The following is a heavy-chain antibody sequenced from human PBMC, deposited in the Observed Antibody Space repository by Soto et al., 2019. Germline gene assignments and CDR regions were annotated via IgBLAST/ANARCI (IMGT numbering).Heavy chain of an antibody. Sequence: KASETLSLTCAVSGGSINSNNWCSWVRQPPGQGLEWIGEVHRSGSTNYNPSVRARVTISVDKFKNQFSLKLTSVTAADTAVYFCASLGYCSGANCHGTRWGQGILVTVSS. V-gene: IGHV4-4*02. CDR2: VHRSGST. CDR1: GGSINSNNW. CDR3: ASLGYCSGANCHGTR. D-gene: IGHD2-8*02. J-gene: IGHJ4*01.